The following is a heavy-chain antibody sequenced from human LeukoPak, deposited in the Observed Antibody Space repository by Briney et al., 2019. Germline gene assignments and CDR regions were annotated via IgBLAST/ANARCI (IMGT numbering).Heavy chain of an antibody. CDR1: DDSITMYY. J-gene: IGHJ4*02. D-gene: IGHD3-22*01. Sequence: SETLSLTCGVSDDSITMYYWTWIRQPPGKGLEWIGYVDHTGSTNFNPSLNGRVSISRDTSKNQLSLKLSSVTAADTAVYYCARDNYDNSGYYFDYWGQGTLVTVSS. CDR2: VDHTGST. CDR3: ARDNYDNSGYYFDY. V-gene: IGHV4-59*12.